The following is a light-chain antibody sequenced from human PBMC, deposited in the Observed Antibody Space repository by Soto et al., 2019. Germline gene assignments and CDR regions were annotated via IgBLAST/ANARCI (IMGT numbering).Light chain of an antibody. CDR1: QSISSW. CDR3: QQYNSYWT. CDR2: DAS. J-gene: IGKJ1*01. V-gene: IGKV1-5*01. Sequence: DIQITHSPSTLSPSLVDRVTITFRASQSISSWLAWYQQKPGRAPKVLIFDASSLESGVPSRFSGSGSATEFTLTISSLQTDDFATYYCQQYNSYWTFGQGTKVDIK.